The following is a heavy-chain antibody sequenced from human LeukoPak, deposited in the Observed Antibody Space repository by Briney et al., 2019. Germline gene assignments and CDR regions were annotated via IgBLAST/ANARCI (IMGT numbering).Heavy chain of an antibody. Sequence: SETLSLTCAVYGGSFSGYYWSWIRQPPGKGLEWIGEINHSGSTNYNPSLKSRVTISVDTSKNQFSLKLSSVTAADTAVYYCARHTGGIAVAGEYYFDYWGQGTLVTVSS. CDR1: GGSFSGYY. CDR2: INHSGST. J-gene: IGHJ4*02. V-gene: IGHV4-34*01. D-gene: IGHD6-19*01. CDR3: ARHTGGIAVAGEYYFDY.